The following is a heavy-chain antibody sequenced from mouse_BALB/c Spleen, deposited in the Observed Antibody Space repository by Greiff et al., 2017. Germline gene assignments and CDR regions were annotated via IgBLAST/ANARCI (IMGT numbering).Heavy chain of an antibody. CDR3: AREVITTVVDWYFDV. Sequence: VQLQQSGTVLARPGASVKMSCKASGYTFTSYTMHWVKQRPGQGLEWIGYINPSSGYTNYNQKFKDKATLTADKSSSTAYMQLSSLTSEDSAVYYCAREVITTVVDWYFDVWGAGTTVTVSS. J-gene: IGHJ1*01. D-gene: IGHD1-1*01. V-gene: IGHV1-4*01. CDR2: INPSSGYT. CDR1: GYTFTSYT.